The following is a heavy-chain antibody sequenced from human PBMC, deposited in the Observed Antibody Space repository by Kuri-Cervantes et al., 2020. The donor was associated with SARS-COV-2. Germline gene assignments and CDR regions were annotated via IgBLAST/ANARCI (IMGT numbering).Heavy chain of an antibody. J-gene: IGHJ4*02. V-gene: IGHV1-2*02. CDR1: GYTFTGYY. Sequence: ASVKVSCKASGYTFTGYYMHWVRQAPGQGLEWMGWTNPNSGGTNYAQKFQGRVTMTRDTSISTAYMELSRLRSDDTAVYYCARGASIAARYYFDYWGQGTLVTVSS. CDR3: ARGASIAARYYFDY. D-gene: IGHD6-6*01. CDR2: TNPNSGGT.